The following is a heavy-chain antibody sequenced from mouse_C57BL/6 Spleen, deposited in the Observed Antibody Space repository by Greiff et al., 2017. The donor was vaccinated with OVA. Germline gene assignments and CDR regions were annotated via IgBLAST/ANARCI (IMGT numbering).Heavy chain of an antibody. Sequence: EVMLVESGGGLVKPGGSLKLSCAASGFTFSDYGMHWVRQAPEKGLEWVAYISSGSSTIYYADTVKGRFTISRDNAKNTLFLQMTSLRSEDTAMYYCARGEITTVVGYFDVWGTGTTVTVSS. CDR1: GFTFSDYG. J-gene: IGHJ1*03. CDR3: ARGEITTVVGYFDV. D-gene: IGHD1-1*01. CDR2: ISSGSSTI. V-gene: IGHV5-17*01.